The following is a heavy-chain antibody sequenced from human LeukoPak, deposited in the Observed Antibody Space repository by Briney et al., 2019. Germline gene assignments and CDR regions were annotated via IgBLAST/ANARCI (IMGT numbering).Heavy chain of an antibody. Sequence: ASVKVSCKASGYTFTSYDINWVRQATGQGLEWMGWMNPNSGNTGYAQKFQGKVTITRNTSISTAYMELSSLRSEDTAVYYCARELAAAGNYFQHWGQGTLVTVSS. CDR2: MNPNSGNT. V-gene: IGHV1-8*03. J-gene: IGHJ1*01. CDR3: ARELAAAGNYFQH. D-gene: IGHD6-13*01. CDR1: GYTFTSYD.